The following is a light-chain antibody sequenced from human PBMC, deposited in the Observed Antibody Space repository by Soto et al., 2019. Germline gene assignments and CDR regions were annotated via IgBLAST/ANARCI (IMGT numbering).Light chain of an antibody. CDR2: RDS. J-gene: IGLJ3*02. CDR1: SSNMGSNY. CDR3: AAWDDSLSGRV. Sequence: QSVLTQPPSASGTPGQRVTISCSGSSSNMGSNYVYWYQQLPGTAPKLLIYRDSQRPSGVPDRFSGSKSGASASLAISGLRSEDEADSYCAAWDDSLSGRVFGGGTQLTVL. V-gene: IGLV1-47*01.